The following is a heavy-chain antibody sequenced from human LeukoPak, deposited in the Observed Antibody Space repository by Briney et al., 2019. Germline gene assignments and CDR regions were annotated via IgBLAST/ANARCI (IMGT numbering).Heavy chain of an antibody. CDR3: ARDLRIGRPAASLHS. D-gene: IGHD1-26*01. CDR2: INPNRGAT. V-gene: IGHV1-2*02. CDR1: GYTFTDYY. Sequence: ASVKVSCKASGYTFTDYYIHWVRQAPGKGLEWMGWINPNRGATLYAQKFQGRVTKTRDTSIRTAYMELISLRSDDTAVYYCARDLRIGRPAASLHSWGEGTKVTVSS. J-gene: IGHJ3*02.